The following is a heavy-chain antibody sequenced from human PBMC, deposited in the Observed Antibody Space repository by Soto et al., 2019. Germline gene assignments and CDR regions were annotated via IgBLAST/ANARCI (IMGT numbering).Heavy chain of an antibody. Sequence: PGESLKISCKTSGYSFTNYWIGLVRQFPGKGLEWMAIIYPVASETIYDPFFQGLVTISADTSTTTAIVLCGNLKASTTAIYYGVALGYITKNAFDVWGQGTLVTVSS. J-gene: IGHJ3*01. CDR3: VALGYITKNAFDV. CDR1: GYSFTNYW. V-gene: IGHV5-51*03. CDR2: IYPVASET. D-gene: IGHD3-3*01.